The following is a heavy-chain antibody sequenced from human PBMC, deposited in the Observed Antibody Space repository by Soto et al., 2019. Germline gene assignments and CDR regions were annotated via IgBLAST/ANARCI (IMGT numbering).Heavy chain of an antibody. J-gene: IGHJ5*02. CDR1: GGSISSSSYY. V-gene: IGHV4-39*01. D-gene: IGHD2-15*01. Sequence: QLQLQESGPGLVKPSETLSLTCTVSGGSISSSSYYWGWIRQPPGKGLEWIGSIYYSGSTYYNPSLKSRVTISVDTSKNQFSLKLSSVTAAVTAVYYCARQVRYCSGGCCSAVNDPWGQGTLVTVSS. CDR2: IYYSGST. CDR3: ARQVRYCSGGCCSAVNDP.